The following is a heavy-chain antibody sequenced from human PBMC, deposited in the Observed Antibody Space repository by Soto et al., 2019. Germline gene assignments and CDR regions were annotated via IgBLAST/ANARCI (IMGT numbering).Heavy chain of an antibody. D-gene: IGHD3-22*01. CDR1: GYTFTSYD. CDR3: ARGSRDSSDFDY. Sequence: WASVKVSCKASGYTFTSYDINWVRQATGQGLEWMGWMNPNSGNTGYAQKFQGRVTMTRNTSISTAYMELSSLRSEDTAVYYCARGSRDSSDFDYWGQGTLVTVSS. V-gene: IGHV1-8*01. J-gene: IGHJ4*02. CDR2: MNPNSGNT.